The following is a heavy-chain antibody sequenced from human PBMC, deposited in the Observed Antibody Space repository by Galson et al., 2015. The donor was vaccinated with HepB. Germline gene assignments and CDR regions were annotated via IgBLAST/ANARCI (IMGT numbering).Heavy chain of an antibody. Sequence: SLRLSCAASGFTFRNYAMHWVRQAPGKGLEWVAVMSFDGSNKYYGDSVEGRFTISRDNSKNTLYLQMNSLRVEDTAVYYCARDPPKGPLSVGIQNNDFWGQGTLVTVSS. J-gene: IGHJ4*02. D-gene: IGHD5-18*01. V-gene: IGHV3-30-3*01. CDR2: MSFDGSNK. CDR3: ARDPPKGPLSVGIQNNDF. CDR1: GFTFRNYA.